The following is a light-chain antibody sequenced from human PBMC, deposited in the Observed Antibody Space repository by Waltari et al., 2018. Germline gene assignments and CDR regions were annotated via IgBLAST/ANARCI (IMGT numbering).Light chain of an antibody. CDR1: QGISNS. V-gene: IGKV1-NL1*01. CDR3: QQYYTTWT. Sequence: DIQMTQSPSSLSASVGDRVIITCRASQGISNSLAWYQQKPGKAPKLLVYAASTLKSGVPSRFSGSGSGTHYTLTISSLQPEDFATYYCQQYYTTWTFGQGTKVEIK. CDR2: AAS. J-gene: IGKJ1*01.